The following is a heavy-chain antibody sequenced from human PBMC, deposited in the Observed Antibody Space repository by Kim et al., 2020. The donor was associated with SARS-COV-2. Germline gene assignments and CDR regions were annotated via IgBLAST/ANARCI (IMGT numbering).Heavy chain of an antibody. V-gene: IGHV2-70*01. J-gene: IGHJ6*02. CDR3: ARTASSFYYYGMDV. D-gene: IGHD2-2*01. Sequence: CSTSLKTRLTISKDTSKNQVVLTMTNMDPVDTATYYCARTASSFYYYGMDVWGQGTTVTVSS.